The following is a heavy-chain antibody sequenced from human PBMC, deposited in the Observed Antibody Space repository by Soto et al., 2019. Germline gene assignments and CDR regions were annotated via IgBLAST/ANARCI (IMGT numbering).Heavy chain of an antibody. CDR2: IKQDGSEK. CDR3: ASRDITMVRGVYYYYGMDV. J-gene: IGHJ6*02. CDR1: GFTFSSYW. D-gene: IGHD3-10*01. V-gene: IGHV3-7*05. Sequence: EVQLVESGGGLVQPGGSLRLSCAASGFTFSSYWMSWVRQAPGKGLEWVANIKQDGSEKYYVDSVKDRFTISRDNAKNSLYLQMNSLRAEDTAVYYCASRDITMVRGVYYYYGMDVWGQGTTVTVSS.